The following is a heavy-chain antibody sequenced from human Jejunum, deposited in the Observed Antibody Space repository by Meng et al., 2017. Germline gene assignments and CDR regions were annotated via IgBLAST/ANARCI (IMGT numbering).Heavy chain of an antibody. CDR1: GVSTTAPFY. V-gene: IGHV4-4*02. CDR3: ARAIRERYFDS. D-gene: IGHD1-14*01. CDR2: VWPSGAT. J-gene: IGHJ4*02. Sequence: QVHLQESGPGLVKPSGTLSLTCIVSGVSTTAPFYWTWIRQAPGKGLEWIGEVWPSGATYYNPSLSSRITISIDTSNNQFSLEVAFLTAADTAVYYCARAIRERYFDSWGQGTLVTVSS.